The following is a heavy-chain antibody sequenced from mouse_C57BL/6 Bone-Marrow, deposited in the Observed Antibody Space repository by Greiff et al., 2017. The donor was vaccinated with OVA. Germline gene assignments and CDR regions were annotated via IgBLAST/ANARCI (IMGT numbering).Heavy chain of an antibody. D-gene: IGHD2-5*01. V-gene: IGHV5-15*01. CDR2: ISNLAYSI. CDR3: ARERSNYRGD. J-gene: IGHJ2*01. Sequence: EVKLMESGGGLVQPGGSLKLSCAASGFTFSDYGMAWVRQAPRKGPEWVAFISNLAYSIYYADTVTGRFTISRENAKNTLYLEMSSLRSEDTAMYYCARERSNYRGDWGQGTTLTVSS. CDR1: GFTFSDYG.